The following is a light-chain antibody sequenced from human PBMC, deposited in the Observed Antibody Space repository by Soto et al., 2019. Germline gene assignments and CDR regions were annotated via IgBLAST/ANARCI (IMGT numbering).Light chain of an antibody. Sequence: NFMLTQPHSVSESPGKTVIISCTLSSGSIASNNVQWYQQRPGSAPVIVISEANKRPSGVPDRFSGSIDSSANSASLIISGLKTEDEADYFCQSYDSSAHVIFGAGTKVTVL. CDR1: SGSIASNN. J-gene: IGLJ2*01. CDR2: EAN. V-gene: IGLV6-57*04. CDR3: QSYDSSAHVI.